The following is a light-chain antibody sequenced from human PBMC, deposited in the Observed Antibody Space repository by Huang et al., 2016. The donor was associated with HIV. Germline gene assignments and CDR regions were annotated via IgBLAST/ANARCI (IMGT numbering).Light chain of an antibody. V-gene: IGKV4-1*01. CDR3: QQHYSSPPT. CDR2: WAS. CDR1: QSLLYNSNNKNY. Sequence: DIVMTQSPDSLAVSLGERATINCKSSQSLLYNSNNKNYLAWYQQKPGQPPNLLIYWASSRKSGVPDRFSGSGSETDFTLTTSSLQAEDVAVYYCQQHYSSPPTFGQGTKLEIK. J-gene: IGKJ2*01.